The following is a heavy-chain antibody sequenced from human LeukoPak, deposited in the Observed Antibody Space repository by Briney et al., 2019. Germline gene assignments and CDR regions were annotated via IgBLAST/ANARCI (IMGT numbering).Heavy chain of an antibody. V-gene: IGHV3-21*01. CDR3: ARDPSGSFDYGDYFDY. D-gene: IGHD4-17*01. CDR1: GFTFSSYN. Sequence: GGSLRLSCAASGFTFSSYNMNWVRQAPGKGLEWVSSISSSSSYIYYADSVKGRFTISRDNAKNSLYLQMNSLRAEDTAVYYCARDPSGSFDYGDYFDYWGQGTLVTVSS. J-gene: IGHJ4*02. CDR2: ISSSSSYI.